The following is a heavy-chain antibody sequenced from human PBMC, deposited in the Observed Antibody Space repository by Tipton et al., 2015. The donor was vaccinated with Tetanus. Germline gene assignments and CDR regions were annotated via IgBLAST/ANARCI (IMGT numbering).Heavy chain of an antibody. J-gene: IGHJ6*02. D-gene: IGHD6-13*01. CDR3: ATDPGIAAATRPANYDMDV. V-gene: IGHV1-2*02. Sequence: QSGAEVKKPGASVKVSCKASGYTFTGYYMHWVRQAPGQGLEWMGWINPNSGGTNYAQKFQGRVTMTRDTSISTAYMELSRLRSDGTAVYYCATDPGIAAATRPANYDMDVWGQGTTVTVSS. CDR2: INPNSGGT. CDR1: GYTFTGYY.